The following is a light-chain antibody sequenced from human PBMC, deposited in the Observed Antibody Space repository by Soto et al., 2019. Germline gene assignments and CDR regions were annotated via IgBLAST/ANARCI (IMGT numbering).Light chain of an antibody. CDR2: QDN. Sequence: SYELTQPPSVSVSPGQTASITCSGDKLGDKYACWYQQKPGQSPVLVIYQDNKRPSGIPERFSGSNSGNTATLTISGTQAMDEADYYCHTWDSSTYVVFGGGTKLTVL. CDR1: KLGDKY. CDR3: HTWDSSTYVV. V-gene: IGLV3-1*01. J-gene: IGLJ2*01.